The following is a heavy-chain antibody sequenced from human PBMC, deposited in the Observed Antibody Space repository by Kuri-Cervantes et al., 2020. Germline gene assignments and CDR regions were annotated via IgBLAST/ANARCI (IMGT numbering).Heavy chain of an antibody. V-gene: IGHV4-34*01. CDR3: ARGSRPYYYDSSGYSYYFDY. Sequence: SETLSLTCSVSGDSMNNYGWSWIRQPPGKGLEWIGEINHSGSTNYNPSLKSRVTISVDTSKNQFSLKLSSVTAADTAVYYCARGSRPYYYDSSGYSYYFDYWGQGTLVTVSS. CDR2: INHSGST. J-gene: IGHJ4*02. D-gene: IGHD3-22*01. CDR1: GDSMNNYG.